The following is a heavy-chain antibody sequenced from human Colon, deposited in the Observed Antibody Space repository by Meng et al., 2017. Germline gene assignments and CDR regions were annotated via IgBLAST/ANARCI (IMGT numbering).Heavy chain of an antibody. CDR3: AIGPWELDY. D-gene: IGHD1-26*01. CDR1: GGSVSRGSHY. J-gene: IGHJ4*02. Sequence: VQLQGSVPGLLRPSETLSFTCTVSGGSVSRGSHYWSWIRQPPGKGLEFIAYVDYSGNTNYNPSLKGRVTTSIDMSKSQFSLKVSSVTAADTAVYYCAIGPWELDYWGQGLLVTVSS. V-gene: IGHV4-61*01. CDR2: VDYSGNT.